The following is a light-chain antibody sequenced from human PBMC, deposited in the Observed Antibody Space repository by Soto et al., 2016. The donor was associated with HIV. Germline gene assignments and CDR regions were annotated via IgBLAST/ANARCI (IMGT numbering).Light chain of an antibody. J-gene: IGLJ1*01. CDR1: KLGDKY. CDR2: QDN. CDR3: QAWDSNTAV. V-gene: IGLV3-1*01. Sequence: SYELTQPPSVSVSPGQTASIPCSGDKLGDKYVCWYQHKPGQSPVLVIFQDNRRPSGIPERFSGANSGNTATLTISGTQPMDEADYFCQAWDSNTAVFGTGTKVTVL.